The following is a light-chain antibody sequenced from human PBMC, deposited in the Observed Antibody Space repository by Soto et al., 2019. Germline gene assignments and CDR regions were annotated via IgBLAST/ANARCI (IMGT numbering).Light chain of an antibody. CDR2: GAS. CDR3: QQYGSSGT. CDR1: QSFSSSY. V-gene: IGKV3-20*01. Sequence: EIVMTQSPPAVSVSPGDRATLSCRASQSFSSSYLAWYQQKPGQAPRLLIYGASNRATGIPDRFSGSGSGTDFTLTISRMEPEDFAVYYCQQYGSSGTFGQGTKVDIK. J-gene: IGKJ1*01.